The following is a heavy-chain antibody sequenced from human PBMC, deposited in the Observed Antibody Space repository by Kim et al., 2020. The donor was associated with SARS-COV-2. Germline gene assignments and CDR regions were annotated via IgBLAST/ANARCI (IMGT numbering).Heavy chain of an antibody. V-gene: IGHV4-61*07. Sequence: TPCLKSRVTRSAATSKNQFSLKLSAVTAADTAVYYWARRDGYNIVNWLDPWGQGTLVTVSS. J-gene: IGHJ5*02. D-gene: IGHD5-12*01. CDR3: ARRDGYNIVNWLDP.